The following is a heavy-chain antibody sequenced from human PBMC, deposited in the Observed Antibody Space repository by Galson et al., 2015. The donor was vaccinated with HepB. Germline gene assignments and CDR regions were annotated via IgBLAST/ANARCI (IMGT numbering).Heavy chain of an antibody. J-gene: IGHJ4*02. V-gene: IGHV1-3*01. CDR2: INAGNGNT. CDR3: ARSWSGYYVSWKTSPPRILDY. Sequence: SVKVSCKASGYTFTSYAMHWVRQAPGQRLEWMGWINAGNGNTKYSQKFQGRVTITRDTSASTAYMELSSLRSEDTAVYYCARSWSGYYVSWKTSPPRILDYWGQGTLVTVSS. CDR1: GYTFTSYA. D-gene: IGHD3-3*01.